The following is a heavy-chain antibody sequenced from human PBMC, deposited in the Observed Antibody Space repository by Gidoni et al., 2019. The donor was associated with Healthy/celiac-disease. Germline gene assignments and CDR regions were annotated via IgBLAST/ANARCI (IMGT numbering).Heavy chain of an antibody. CDR3: AKDPGIAV. J-gene: IGHJ4*02. V-gene: IGHV3-30*18. Sequence: QVQLVESGGGVGQPGRSLRRSCAASGFTFSRYGLHWVRKAPGKGLEWLAVISYDGSNTYYADSVKGRFTISRDNSKNTLYLQMNSLRAEDTAVYYCAKDPGIAVWGQGTLVTVSS. CDR2: ISYDGSNT. CDR1: GFTFSRYG. D-gene: IGHD6-19*01.